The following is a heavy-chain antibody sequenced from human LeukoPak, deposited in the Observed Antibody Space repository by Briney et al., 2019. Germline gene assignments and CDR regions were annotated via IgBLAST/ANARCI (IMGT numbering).Heavy chain of an antibody. Sequence: PSETLSLTCTVSGGSISSSSYYWGWIRQPPGKWLEWIGSIYYSGSTYYNPSLKSRVTISVDTSKNQFSLKLSSVTAADTAVYYCASSVVYARFDYWGQGTLVTVSS. CDR3: ASSVVYARFDY. V-gene: IGHV4-39*01. J-gene: IGHJ4*02. CDR1: GGSISSSSYY. CDR2: IYYSGST. D-gene: IGHD2-8*02.